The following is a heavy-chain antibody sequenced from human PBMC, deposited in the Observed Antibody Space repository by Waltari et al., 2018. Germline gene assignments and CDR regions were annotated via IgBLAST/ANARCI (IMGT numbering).Heavy chain of an antibody. CDR2: SDYSGGT. CDR3: ARDQGGPKVSRGYDTYYYYGMDA. D-gene: IGHD5-12*01. V-gene: IGHV4-39*07. CDR1: GGSISSSSYY. Sequence: QLQLQESGPGLVKPSETLSLTCTVSGGSISSSSYYWGWIRPPPGKGLEWIGSSDYSGGTSYKPPLKTRATTSVDTSQNQFSLTLSAVPAADTAWHSWARDQGGPKVSRGYDTYYYYGMDAWGQGTTVTVS. J-gene: IGHJ6*02.